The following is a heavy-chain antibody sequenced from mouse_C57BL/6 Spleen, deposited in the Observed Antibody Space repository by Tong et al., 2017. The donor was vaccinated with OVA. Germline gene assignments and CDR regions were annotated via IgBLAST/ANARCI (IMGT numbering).Heavy chain of an antibody. J-gene: IGHJ3*01. CDR2: ISYGGGYT. D-gene: IGHD2-14*01. V-gene: IGHV5-6*01. CDR1: GFTFSSYG. CDR3: IRRERYVENGSAY. Sequence: EVQLQESGGDLVKPGGSLKVSCAASGFTFSSYGMSWVRQTPDKRLEWVASISYGGGYTYYPGSVKGRFTISRDNAKNTLYRQMGSVKSEESDMYYCIRRERYVENGSAYWGQGTLVTVSA.